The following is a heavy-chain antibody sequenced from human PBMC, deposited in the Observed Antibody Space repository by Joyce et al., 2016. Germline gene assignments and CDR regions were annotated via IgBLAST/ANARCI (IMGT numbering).Heavy chain of an antibody. CDR3: AREPSIFAEGEHNWLDP. V-gene: IGHV1-69*01. J-gene: IGHJ5*02. CDR2: IIPIFGSV. D-gene: IGHD3-3*02. Sequence: QVHLVQSGAEVKKPGSSVKVSCQASGGTFRSSGYSWVRQAPGQGLEWLGSIIPIFGSVDYARKFQNRVIISADESTTTTYMELTSLTFEDTAVYYCAREPSIFAEGEHNWLDPWGQGTLVTVSP. CDR1: GGTFRSSG.